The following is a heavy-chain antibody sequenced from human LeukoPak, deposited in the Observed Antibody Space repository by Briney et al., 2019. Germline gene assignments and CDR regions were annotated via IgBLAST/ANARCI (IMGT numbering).Heavy chain of an antibody. V-gene: IGHV3-11*01. Sequence: PGGSLRLSCVASGFTFSDYYMSWIRQTPGKGLEWVSYMSETKTTIYYADSVKGRFTISRDNAKNSLFLQLTSLRAEDTAIYYFARFGRSIDYFWGAYRSSKDYYGMDVWGQGTTVTVSS. CDR2: MSETKTTI. J-gene: IGHJ6*02. CDR3: ARFGRSIDYFWGAYRSSKDYYGMDV. D-gene: IGHD3-16*02. CDR1: GFTFSDYY.